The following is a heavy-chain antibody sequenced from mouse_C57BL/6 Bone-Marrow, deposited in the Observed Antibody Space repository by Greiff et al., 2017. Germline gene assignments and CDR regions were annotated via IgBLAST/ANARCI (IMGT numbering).Heavy chain of an antibody. V-gene: IGHV1-54*01. CDR3: ARMALLITTVVSPLAMDY. Sequence: QVQLQQSGAELVRPGTSVKVSCKASGYAFTNYLIEWVKQRPGQGLEWIGVINPGSGGTNYNEKFKGKATLTADKSSSTAYMQLSSLTSEDTAVYFCARMALLITTVVSPLAMDYWGQGTSVTVSS. D-gene: IGHD1-1*01. J-gene: IGHJ4*01. CDR1: GYAFTNYL. CDR2: INPGSGGT.